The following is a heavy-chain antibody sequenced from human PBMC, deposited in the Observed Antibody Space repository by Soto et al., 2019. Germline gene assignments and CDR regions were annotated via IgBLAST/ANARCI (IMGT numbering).Heavy chain of an antibody. V-gene: IGHV4-34*01. J-gene: IGHJ4*02. CDR2: INHSGST. CDR3: ARGGIVATKRLFDY. D-gene: IGHD5-12*01. Sequence: SETLSLTCAVYGGSFSGYYWSWIRQPPGKGLEWIGEINHSGSTNYNPSLKSRVTISVDTSKNQFSLKLSSVTAADTAVYYCARGGIVATKRLFDYWGQGTLVTVSS. CDR1: GGSFSGYY.